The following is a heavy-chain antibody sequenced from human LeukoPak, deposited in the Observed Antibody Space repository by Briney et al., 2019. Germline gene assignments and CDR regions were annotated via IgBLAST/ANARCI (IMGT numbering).Heavy chain of an antibody. J-gene: IGHJ4*02. Sequence: RTGGSLRLSCAASGFTFSSYGMNWLRQAPGKRLEWVSYISSSSDSIYYADSVKGRFTISRDNAENSLYLQMNSLRDEDTAVYYCARAMRSGYDYWGQGTLVTVSS. CDR3: ARAMRSGYDY. D-gene: IGHD5-12*01. CDR2: ISSSSDSI. CDR1: GFTFSSYG. V-gene: IGHV3-48*02.